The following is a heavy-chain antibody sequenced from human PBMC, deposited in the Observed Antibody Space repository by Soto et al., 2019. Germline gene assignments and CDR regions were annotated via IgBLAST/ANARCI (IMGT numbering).Heavy chain of an antibody. D-gene: IGHD2-15*01. CDR2: ISSSSSTI. J-gene: IGHJ4*02. Sequence: PGGSLRLSCAASGFTCSSYSMNWVRQAPGKGLEWVSYISSSSSTIYYADSVKGRFTISRDNAKNSLYLQMNSLRAEDTAVYYCARDKGRSPLDYWGQGTLVTVSS. CDR1: GFTCSSYS. V-gene: IGHV3-48*01. CDR3: ARDKGRSPLDY.